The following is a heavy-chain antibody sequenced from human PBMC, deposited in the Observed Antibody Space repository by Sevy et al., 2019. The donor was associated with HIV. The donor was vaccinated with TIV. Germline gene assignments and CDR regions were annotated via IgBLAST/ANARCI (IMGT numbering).Heavy chain of an antibody. CDR1: GGSISGYF. CDR3: ARHGSQRDHPLDL. J-gene: IGHJ4*02. V-gene: IGHV4-59*08. D-gene: IGHD2-21*02. CDR2: IHYSGTT. Sequence: SETLSLTCAVSGGSISGYFWSWIRQPPGKGLEFIGWIHYSGTTNYNPSLSSRVSMSLAMSRNQFSLKLYSLTAADTAVYYCARHGSQRDHPLDLWGQGTLVTVSS.